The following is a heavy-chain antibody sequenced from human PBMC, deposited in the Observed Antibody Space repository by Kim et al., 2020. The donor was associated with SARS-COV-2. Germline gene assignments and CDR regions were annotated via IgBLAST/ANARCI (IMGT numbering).Heavy chain of an antibody. J-gene: IGHJ4*02. CDR3: VKMDYYDSSGYYPNDY. V-gene: IGHV3-64D*06. D-gene: IGHD3-22*01. Sequence: SVKGRFTISRDNSKNTLYLQMSSLRAEDTAVYYCVKMDYYDSSGYYPNDYWGQGTLVTVSS.